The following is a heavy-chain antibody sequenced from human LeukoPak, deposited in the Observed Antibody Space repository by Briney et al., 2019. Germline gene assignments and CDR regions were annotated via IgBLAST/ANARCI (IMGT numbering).Heavy chain of an antibody. Sequence: GGSLRLSCVASAFSDKSNYMSWVRQAPGKGLEWVSVSYSGGSTYYEDSVKGRFTVSSDVSKNTLYLQMNNLKGEDTAVYYCASRHCSGENCYAGPLDFWGQGIQVTVSS. CDR2: SYSGGST. CDR1: AFSDKSNY. V-gene: IGHV3-53*01. CDR3: ASRHCSGENCYAGPLDF. D-gene: IGHD2-8*02. J-gene: IGHJ4*02.